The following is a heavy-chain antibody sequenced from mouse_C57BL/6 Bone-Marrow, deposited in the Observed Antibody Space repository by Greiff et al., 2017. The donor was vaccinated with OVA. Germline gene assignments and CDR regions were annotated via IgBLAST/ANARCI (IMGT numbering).Heavy chain of an antibody. CDR3: ARENYDDHRPFAY. Sequence: QVQLQQSGAELVKPGASVKISCKASGYAFSSYWMNWVKQRPGKGLEWIGQIYPGDGDTNYNGKFKGKATLTADKSSSTAYMQLSSLTSEDSAVYYCARENYDDHRPFAYWGQGALVTVSA. J-gene: IGHJ3*01. D-gene: IGHD2-13*01. CDR2: IYPGDGDT. V-gene: IGHV1-80*01. CDR1: GYAFSSYW.